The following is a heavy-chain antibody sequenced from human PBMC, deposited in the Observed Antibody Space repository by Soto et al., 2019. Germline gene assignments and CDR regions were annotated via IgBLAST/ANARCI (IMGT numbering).Heavy chain of an antibody. CDR2: ISSSSSYI. CDR1: GFTFSSYS. CDR3: ARDTYSGWYFDY. Sequence: LRLSCAASGFTFSSYSMNWVRQAPGKGLEWVSSISSSSSYIYYADSVKGRFTISRDNAKNSLYLQMNSLRAEDTAVYYCARDTYSGWYFDYWGQGTLVTVSS. D-gene: IGHD5-12*01. J-gene: IGHJ4*02. V-gene: IGHV3-21*01.